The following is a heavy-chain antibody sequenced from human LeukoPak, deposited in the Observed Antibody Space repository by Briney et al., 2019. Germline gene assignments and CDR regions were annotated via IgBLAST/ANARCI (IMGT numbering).Heavy chain of an antibody. J-gene: IGHJ6*02. CDR3: ARDGRIAAPYYGMDV. V-gene: IGHV3-21*01. CDR1: GFTFSSYS. CDR2: ISSSSSYI. Sequence: GGSLRLSCAASGFTFSSYSKNWVRQAPGKGLEWVSSISSSSSYIYYADSVKGRFTISRDNAKNSLYLQMNSLRAEDTAVYYCARDGRIAAPYYGMDVWGQGTTVTVSS. D-gene: IGHD6-13*01.